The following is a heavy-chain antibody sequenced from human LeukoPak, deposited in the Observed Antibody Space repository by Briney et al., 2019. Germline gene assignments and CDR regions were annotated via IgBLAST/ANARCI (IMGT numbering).Heavy chain of an antibody. CDR3: ARMGVLTGDLGDFPI. CDR2: IYPGDSET. Sequence: GDSLKISCETSGYDFAGYWIAWVRQMPGKGLEWMAIIYPGDSETAYSPTFQGQVTVSADRSTRAAYLQWNSLKASDTAMYYCARMGVLTGDLGDFPIWGQGTMVIVSS. D-gene: IGHD2-21*01. V-gene: IGHV5-51*01. CDR1: GYDFAGYW. J-gene: IGHJ3*02.